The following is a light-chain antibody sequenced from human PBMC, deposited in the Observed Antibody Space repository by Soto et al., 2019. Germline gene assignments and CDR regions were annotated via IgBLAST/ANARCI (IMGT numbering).Light chain of an antibody. V-gene: IGKV1-5*03. CDR3: QHYNSYSEA. J-gene: IGKJ1*01. CDR2: KAS. CDR1: QSISRW. Sequence: DIQMTPSPSSLSATVGDSVTIXXRTSQSISRWLAWYQQNQGKAPKRXSYKASTLKSGVPSRFSGSGAGTEFPLTSRSRQPDAFATYYCQHYNSYSEAFGQGTKV.